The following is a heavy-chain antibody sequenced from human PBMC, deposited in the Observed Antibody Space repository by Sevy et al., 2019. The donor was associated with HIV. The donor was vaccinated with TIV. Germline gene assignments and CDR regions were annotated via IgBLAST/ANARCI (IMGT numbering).Heavy chain of an antibody. J-gene: IGHJ4*02. CDR1: GYTFTGYY. D-gene: IGHD2-21*02. CDR2: INPNSGGT. Sequence: ASVKVSCKASGYTFTGYYMHWVRQAPGQGLEWMGWINPNSGGTNYAQKFQGRVTMTRDTSISTAYMELGRLRSDDTAVYYCATTPYCGGDCYYNFDYWGQGTLVTVSS. V-gene: IGHV1-2*02. CDR3: ATTPYCGGDCYYNFDY.